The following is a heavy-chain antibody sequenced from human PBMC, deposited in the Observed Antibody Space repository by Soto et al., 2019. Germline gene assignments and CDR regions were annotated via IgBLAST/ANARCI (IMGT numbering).Heavy chain of an antibody. CDR3: AKKGYYPSGKINLFDA. Sequence: PSETLSLTCAVSGYSINSDYYWGWIRQPPGKGLEWIGSVDHSGRTYYSPSLRSRLTISIDTSKNQFSFRLTSVTAADTAMYFCAKKGYYPSGKINLFDAWGPGTLVTVSS. V-gene: IGHV4-38-2*01. J-gene: IGHJ4*02. CDR2: VDHSGRT. CDR1: GYSINSDYY. D-gene: IGHD3-10*01.